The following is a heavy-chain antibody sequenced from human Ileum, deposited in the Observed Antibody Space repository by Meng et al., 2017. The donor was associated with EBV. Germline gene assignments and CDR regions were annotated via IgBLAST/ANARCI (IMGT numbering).Heavy chain of an antibody. D-gene: IGHD6-19*01. CDR2: IYYSGNA. CDR3: ARTRGSAGAGADP. CDR1: GGSLSGYY. V-gene: IGHV4-59*01. J-gene: IGHJ5*02. Sequence: EESGHGLVKPSETLSLTCTVSGGSLSGYYWSWIRQPPGKGLEWIGYIYYSGNANYNPSLESRLRLSVDTSKNQFSLNLDSVTAADTAVYYCARTRGSAGAGADPWGQGTLVTVSS.